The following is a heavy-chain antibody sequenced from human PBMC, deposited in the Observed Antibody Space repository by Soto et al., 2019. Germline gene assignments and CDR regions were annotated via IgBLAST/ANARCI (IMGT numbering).Heavy chain of an antibody. CDR2: ISGSGGNT. J-gene: IGHJ4*02. CDR1: GFTFSSYA. Sequence: GGSLRLSCTASGFTFSSYAMSWVRQAPGKGLEWVSAISGSGGNTYYADSVKGRFTISRDNSKNTLYLQMNSLRAEDTAVYYCAKDSGQYYYDSSGYYAPPYYFDYWGQGTLVTVSS. V-gene: IGHV3-23*01. D-gene: IGHD3-22*01. CDR3: AKDSGQYYYDSSGYYAPPYYFDY.